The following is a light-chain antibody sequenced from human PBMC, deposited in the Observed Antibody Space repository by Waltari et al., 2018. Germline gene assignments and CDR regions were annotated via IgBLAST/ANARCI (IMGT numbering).Light chain of an antibody. J-gene: IGKJ2*01. CDR1: QSITRW. Sequence: DIQLTQSPPTLAASVGARVTITCRASQSITRWLAWYQQKPGRAPKLLIYEASNVVTGVPSRFSGTGSGTVFTLTISSLEPDDFATYYCQQFVGYPYTFGQGTKVETK. CDR3: QQFVGYPYT. CDR2: EAS. V-gene: IGKV1-5*03.